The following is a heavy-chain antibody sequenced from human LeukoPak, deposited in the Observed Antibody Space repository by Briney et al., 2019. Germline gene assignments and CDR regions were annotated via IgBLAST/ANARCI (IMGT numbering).Heavy chain of an antibody. J-gene: IGHJ6*03. D-gene: IGHD5-18*01. CDR1: GGSISSYY. CDR3: ARASPPQYSYGYYYYYYMDV. CDR2: IYYSGST. Sequence: SETLSLTCTVSGGSISSYYWSWIRQPPGKGLEWIGYIYYSGSTNYNPSLKSRVTISVDTSKNQFSLKLSSVTAADTAVYYCARASPPQYSYGYYYYYYMDVWGKGTTVTVSS. V-gene: IGHV4-59*01.